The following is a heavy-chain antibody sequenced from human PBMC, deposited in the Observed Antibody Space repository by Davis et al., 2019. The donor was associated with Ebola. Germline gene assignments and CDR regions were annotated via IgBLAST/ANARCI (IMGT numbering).Heavy chain of an antibody. V-gene: IGHV1-8*01. Sequence: ASVKVSCKASGYTFINYDINWVRQATGQGLEWMGWMNPNSGNTGFAQKFQGRITMTRNLSMNTAYMELSSLRSDDTAMYYCVRFWNGYLWNWFDPWGQGTLVTVS. CDR1: GYTFINYD. CDR3: VRFWNGYLWNWFDP. D-gene: IGHD3-3*01. J-gene: IGHJ5*02. CDR2: MNPNSGNT.